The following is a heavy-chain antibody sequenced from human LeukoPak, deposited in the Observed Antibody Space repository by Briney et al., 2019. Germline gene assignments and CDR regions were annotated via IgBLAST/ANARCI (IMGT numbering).Heavy chain of an antibody. V-gene: IGHV4-38-2*02. CDR1: GYSTSSGYY. CDR2: IYYSGAT. D-gene: IGHD4-11*01. CDR3: AREDDYNAWNEYSSRDY. J-gene: IGHJ4*02. Sequence: PSETLSLTSTVSGYSTSSGYYWGWVRQPPGKGLEWIASIYYSGATSYKTSLKSRLTISLDASHNQFSLKLRSVTAADTAVYYCAREDDYNAWNEYSSRDYWGQGLLVTVSS.